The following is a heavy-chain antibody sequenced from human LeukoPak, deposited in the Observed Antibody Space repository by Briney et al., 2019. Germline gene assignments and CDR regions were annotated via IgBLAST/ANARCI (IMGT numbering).Heavy chain of an antibody. D-gene: IGHD6-25*01. CDR1: GFSFGDCW. J-gene: IGHJ4*02. Sequence: GESLHISCKGSGFSFGDCWIAWVRKMPGKGLEWMGIVYPGDSDTTYSPSFQGQVTFSADKSIKTAYLQWSSLRASDSAMYYCAKYDSSGYIDYWGQGTLVTVSS. CDR2: VYPGDSDT. CDR3: AKYDSSGYIDY. V-gene: IGHV5-51*01.